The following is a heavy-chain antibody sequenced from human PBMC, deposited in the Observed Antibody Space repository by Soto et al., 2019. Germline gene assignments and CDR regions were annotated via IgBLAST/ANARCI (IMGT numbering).Heavy chain of an antibody. CDR1: GSRFSNYV. CDR3: AREDHGTKASYNGLVSLGD. J-gene: IGHJ4*02. D-gene: IGHD5-18*01. CDR2: IITIFNSK. V-gene: IGHV1-69*06. Sequence: QVQLVQAGAEVKTPGSSLKVSCKASGSRFSNYVISWVRQAPGHGLEWLGRIITIFNSKKYAQSFQGRVTLTADKSTSTASLELSSLRSHDTAVYYCAREDHGTKASYNGLVSLGDWGQGTLVTVSS.